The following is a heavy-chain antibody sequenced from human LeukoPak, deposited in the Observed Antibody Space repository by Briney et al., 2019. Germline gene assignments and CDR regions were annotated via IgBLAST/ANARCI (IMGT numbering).Heavy chain of an antibody. V-gene: IGHV4-39*01. J-gene: IGHJ4*02. Sequence: SETLSLTCTVYGGSISSSSYYWGWIRQPTGKRLEWIGSIYYSGSTYYNPSLKSRVTISVDTSKNQFSLKLSSVTAADTAVYYCATIPGYSSSWLIIWGQGTLVPVSS. CDR1: GGSISSSSYY. CDR2: IYYSGST. D-gene: IGHD6-13*01. CDR3: ATIPGYSSSWLII.